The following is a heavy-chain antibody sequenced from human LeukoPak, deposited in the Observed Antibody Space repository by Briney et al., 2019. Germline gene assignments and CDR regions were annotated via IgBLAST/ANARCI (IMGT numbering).Heavy chain of an antibody. CDR3: ARDFTTVVTFPSGFHY. CDR1: GFTFSSYG. Sequence: GRSLRLSCAASGFTFSSYGMHWVRQAPGKGLEWVAVIWYDGSNKYYADSVKGRFTISRDNSKNTLYLQMNSLRAEDTAVYYCARDFTTVVTFPSGFHYWGQGTLVTVSS. J-gene: IGHJ4*02. CDR2: IWYDGSNK. D-gene: IGHD4-23*01. V-gene: IGHV3-33*01.